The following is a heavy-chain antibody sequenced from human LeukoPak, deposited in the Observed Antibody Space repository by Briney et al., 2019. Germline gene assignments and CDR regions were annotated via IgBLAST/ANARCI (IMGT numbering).Heavy chain of an antibody. V-gene: IGHV4-59*01. CDR3: ASIVGGNSYFDS. CDR2: IYHSGTT. CDR1: SGSISSYY. D-gene: IGHD4-23*01. J-gene: IGHJ4*02. Sequence: SETLSLTCTVSSGSISSYYWSWIRQPPGKGLEWIAYIYHSGTTNYNPSLKSPVTISVDTSKNQFSLKVGSVTAADTAVYYCASIVGGNSYFDSWGQGTLVTVSS.